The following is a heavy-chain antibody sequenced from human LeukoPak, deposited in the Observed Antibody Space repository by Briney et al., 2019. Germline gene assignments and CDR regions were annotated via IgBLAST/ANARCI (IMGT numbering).Heavy chain of an antibody. D-gene: IGHD5-12*01. Sequence: ASVKVSCKASGYTFTGYYMDWVRQAPGQGLEWMGWINPNNGGTNYAQEFQGRVTMTRDTSISTAYMELSRLTSDDTAVYYCISGYDIRYWGQGTLVTVSS. CDR3: ISGYDIRY. CDR1: GYTFTGYY. V-gene: IGHV1-2*02. CDR2: INPNNGGT. J-gene: IGHJ4*02.